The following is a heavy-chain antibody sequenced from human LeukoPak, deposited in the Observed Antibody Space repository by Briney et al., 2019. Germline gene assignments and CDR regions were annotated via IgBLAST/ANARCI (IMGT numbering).Heavy chain of an antibody. D-gene: IGHD6-13*01. CDR3: ARDGDSRGGYFDY. CDR2: ISSSSSYI. CDR1: GFTFSSYS. Sequence: AGGSLRLSCAASGFTFSSYSMNWVRQAPGKGLEWVSSISSSSSYIYYADSVKGRFTISRDNAKNSLYLQMNSLRAEDTAVYYCARDGDSRGGYFDYWGQGTLVTVSS. V-gene: IGHV3-21*01. J-gene: IGHJ4*02.